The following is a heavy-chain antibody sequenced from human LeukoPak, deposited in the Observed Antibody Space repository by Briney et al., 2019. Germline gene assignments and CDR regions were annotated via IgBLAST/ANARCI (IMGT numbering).Heavy chain of an antibody. Sequence: GGSLRLSCAASEFSFSTYEMIWVRQAPGKGLEWVSYISDSGTSTYYADSVQGRFTVSRDNAKNSLFLQMNSLRAEDTAVYYCARRLPSYGMGVWGQGATVTVS. CDR1: EFSFSTYE. V-gene: IGHV3-48*03. D-gene: IGHD4-11*01. J-gene: IGHJ6*02. CDR2: ISDSGTST. CDR3: ARRLPSYGMGV.